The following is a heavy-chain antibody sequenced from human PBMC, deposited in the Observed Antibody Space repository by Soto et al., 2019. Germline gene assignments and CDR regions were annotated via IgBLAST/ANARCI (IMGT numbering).Heavy chain of an antibody. CDR3: AKDHYDSGGYYYGGYLDY. D-gene: IGHD3-22*01. Sequence: GWSLRLSCAASEFTFSTYGMHWVRQAPGKGLEWVAVISYDENNKYYADSVKGRFTISRDNSKNTLYLQMNSLRAEDTAVYYCAKDHYDSGGYYYGGYLDYWGQGTLVTVSS. CDR1: EFTFSTYG. J-gene: IGHJ4*02. CDR2: ISYDENNK. V-gene: IGHV3-30*18.